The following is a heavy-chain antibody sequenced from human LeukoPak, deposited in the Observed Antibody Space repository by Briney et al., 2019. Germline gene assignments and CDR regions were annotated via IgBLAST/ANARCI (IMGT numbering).Heavy chain of an antibody. V-gene: IGHV1-69*04. CDR1: GATFSSDV. CDR2: IIPILGIA. Sequence: SVKVSCKASGATFSSDVLRWVRQAPGQGLEWMGRIIPILGIANYAQKFQGRVTITADKSTSTAYMELSSLRSEDTAVYYCAREHGIYCSSTSCPGYFDYWGQGTLVTVSS. D-gene: IGHD2-2*01. CDR3: AREHGIYCSSTSCPGYFDY. J-gene: IGHJ4*02.